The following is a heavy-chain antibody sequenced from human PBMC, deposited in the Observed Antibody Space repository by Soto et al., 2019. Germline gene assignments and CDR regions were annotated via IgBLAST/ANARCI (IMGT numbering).Heavy chain of an antibody. CDR1: GDSISSRGSS. CDR3: VRDGTKNLRDRFDP. V-gene: IGHV4-30-2*01. CDR2: IYHSGST. D-gene: IGHD1-1*01. Sequence: SETLSLTCAVSGDSISSRGSSWAWIRQPPGKGLEWIGYIYHSGSTFYNPSLRSRVTMSVDMSKKQFSLTLRSVTAADTAIYYCVRDGTKNLRDRFDPWGRGILVTVSS. J-gene: IGHJ5*02.